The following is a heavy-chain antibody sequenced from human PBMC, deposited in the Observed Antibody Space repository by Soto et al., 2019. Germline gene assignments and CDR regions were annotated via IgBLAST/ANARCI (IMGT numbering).Heavy chain of an antibody. CDR2: IYDSGIT. CDR3: ARRVIFDILSGNWLAL. CDR1: GGSMSGYY. Sequence: SETLSLTCTVSGGSMSGYYWSWIRQPPGRALEWIASIYDSGITDYNPSLESRVTISIDTSKNHFSLKLNSLTAADTAVYYCARRVIFDILSGNWLALWGKGTLVTVAS. D-gene: IGHD3-9*01. J-gene: IGHJ5*02. V-gene: IGHV4-59*08.